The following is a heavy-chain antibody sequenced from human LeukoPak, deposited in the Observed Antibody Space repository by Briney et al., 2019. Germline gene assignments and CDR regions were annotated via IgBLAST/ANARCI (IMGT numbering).Heavy chain of an antibody. CDR2: IRYDGSNK. CDR3: AKSGGVKCTSCFYFDY. CDR1: GFTFSSYG. D-gene: IGHD2-2*01. Sequence: GGSLRLSCAASGFTFSSYGMHWVRQAPGKGLEWVAFIRYDGSNKYYADSVKGRFTISRDNSKNTLYLQMNSLRDEDTAVYYCAKSGGVKCTSCFYFDYWGQGTLVTVSS. J-gene: IGHJ4*02. V-gene: IGHV3-30*02.